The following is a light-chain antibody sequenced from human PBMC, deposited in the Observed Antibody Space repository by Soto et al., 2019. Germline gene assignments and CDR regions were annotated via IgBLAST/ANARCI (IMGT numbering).Light chain of an antibody. CDR3: QHWHGFSWT. V-gene: IGKV1-5*03. CDR1: QSINDW. Sequence: DIQMTQSPSTLSASVGDRVTITCRASQSINDWVAWYQPKPGRAPKFLIYKASNLESGVPSRFSGSGSGTEFTLTISSLQPDVFATYYCQHWHGFSWTFGQGTKVEIK. CDR2: KAS. J-gene: IGKJ1*01.